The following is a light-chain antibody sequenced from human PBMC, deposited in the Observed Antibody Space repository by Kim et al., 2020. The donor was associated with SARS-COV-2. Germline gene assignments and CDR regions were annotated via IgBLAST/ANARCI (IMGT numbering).Light chain of an antibody. CDR1: QSVSSY. CDR3: QQRSNWPIT. Sequence: LSQGERATRSCRASQSVSSYLAWYQQKPGQAPRLLIYDASNRATGIPARFSGSGSGTDFTLTISSLEPEDFAVYYCQQRSNWPITFGQGTRLEIK. V-gene: IGKV3-11*01. CDR2: DAS. J-gene: IGKJ5*01.